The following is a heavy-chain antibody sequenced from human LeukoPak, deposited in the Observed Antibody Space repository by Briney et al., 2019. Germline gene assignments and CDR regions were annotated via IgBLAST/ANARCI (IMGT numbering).Heavy chain of an antibody. CDR3: AKDVTIFLNYFDY. J-gene: IGHJ4*02. CDR1: GFTFSSYA. Sequence: GGSLRLSCVAAGFTFSSYAMSWVRQAPGKGLEWVSAISGSGGSTYYADSVKGRFTISRDNSKNTLYLQMNSLRAEDTAVYYCAKDVTIFLNYFDYWGQGTLVTVSS. CDR2: ISGSGGST. V-gene: IGHV3-23*01. D-gene: IGHD3-3*01.